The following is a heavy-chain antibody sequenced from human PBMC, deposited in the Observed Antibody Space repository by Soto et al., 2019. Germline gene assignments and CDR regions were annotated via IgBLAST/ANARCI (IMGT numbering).Heavy chain of an antibody. Sequence: PGGSLRLSCAASGFTFSSYAMGGVRQAPGKGLEWVSAISGSGGSTYYADSVKGRFTISRDNSKNTLYLQMNSLRAEDTAVYYCAKGYCSSTSCYAAAPGFEPWGQGTLVTVSS. CDR2: ISGSGGST. D-gene: IGHD2-2*01. CDR3: AKGYCSSTSCYAAAPGFEP. J-gene: IGHJ5*02. CDR1: GFTFSSYA. V-gene: IGHV3-23*01.